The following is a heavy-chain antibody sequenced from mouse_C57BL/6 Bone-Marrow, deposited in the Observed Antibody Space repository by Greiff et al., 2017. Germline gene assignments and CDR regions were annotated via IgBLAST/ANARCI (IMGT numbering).Heavy chain of an antibody. Sequence: VQLKESGAELVRPGASVTLSCKASGYTFTDYEMHWVKQTPVHGLEWIGAIDPETGGTAYNQKFKGKAILTADKSSSTAYMELRSLTSEDSAVYYCTRGSNSAWFAYWGQGTLVTVSA. V-gene: IGHV1-15*01. D-gene: IGHD2-5*01. CDR2: IDPETGGT. J-gene: IGHJ3*01. CDR3: TRGSNSAWFAY. CDR1: GYTFTDYE.